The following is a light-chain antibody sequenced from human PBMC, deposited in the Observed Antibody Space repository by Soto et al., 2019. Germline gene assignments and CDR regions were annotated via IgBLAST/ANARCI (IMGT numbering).Light chain of an antibody. V-gene: IGLV2-14*01. CDR1: SSDVGDYKY. J-gene: IGLJ3*02. Sequence: QSALTQPASVSGSPGQSITISCTGTSSDVGDYKYVSWYQQHPGKAPKLMLYEVSNRPSGVSNRFSGSKSGNTASLTISGLQAEDEADYYCSSYTSSSTVAVFGGGTKLTVL. CDR3: SSYTSSSTVAV. CDR2: EVS.